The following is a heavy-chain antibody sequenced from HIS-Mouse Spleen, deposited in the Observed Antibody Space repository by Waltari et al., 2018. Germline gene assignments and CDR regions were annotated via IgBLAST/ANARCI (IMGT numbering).Heavy chain of an antibody. CDR3: AREIPYSSSWYDWYFDL. CDR2: IYYSRST. Sequence: LQLQESGPGLVKPSETLPLTCPVSGGSISSCSYYWGWIRQPPGKGLEWIGSIYYSRSTYYNPSLKSRVTISVDTSKNQFSLKLSSVTAADTAVYYCAREIPYSSSWYDWYFDLWGRGTLVTVSS. D-gene: IGHD6-13*01. CDR1: GGSISSCSYY. J-gene: IGHJ2*01. V-gene: IGHV4-39*07.